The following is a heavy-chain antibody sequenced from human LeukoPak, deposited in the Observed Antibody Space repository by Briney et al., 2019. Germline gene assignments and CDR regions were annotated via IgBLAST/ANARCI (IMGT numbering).Heavy chain of an antibody. CDR2: ISYDGSNK. V-gene: IGHV3-30*18. J-gene: IGHJ6*02. CDR1: GFTFSSYG. D-gene: IGHD3-10*01. Sequence: QPGRSLRLSCAASGFTFSSYGMHWVRQAPGKGLEWVAVISYDGSNKYYADSVKGRFTISRDNSKNTLYLQMNSLRAGDTAVYYCAKDRFSMVRGVSGGMDVWGQGTTVTVSS. CDR3: AKDRFSMVRGVSGGMDV.